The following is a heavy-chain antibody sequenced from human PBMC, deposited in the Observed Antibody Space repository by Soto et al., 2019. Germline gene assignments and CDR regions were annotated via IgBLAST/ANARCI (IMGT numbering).Heavy chain of an antibody. J-gene: IGHJ6*02. D-gene: IGHD3-16*01. CDR2: INTYNGNP. CDR3: AMVDVYVTPSPQDV. V-gene: IGHV1-18*01. CDR1: GYTFTRYG. Sequence: QVQLVQSGAEVKNPGASVKVSCKASGYTFTRYGIGWARQAPGQGLEWTGWINTYNGNPNYAQNVQGRVALTTDTSTSTAYMELRSMRSNDTAIYYCAMVDVYVTPSPQDVWGQGTTVIVSS.